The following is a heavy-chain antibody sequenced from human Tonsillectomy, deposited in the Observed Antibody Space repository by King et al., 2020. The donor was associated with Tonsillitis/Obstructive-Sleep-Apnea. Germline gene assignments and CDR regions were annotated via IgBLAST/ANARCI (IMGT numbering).Heavy chain of an antibody. CDR2: INHSGST. D-gene: IGHD5/OR15-5a*01. V-gene: IGHV4-34*01. Sequence: QVQLQQWGAGLLKSSETLSLTCAVYGGSFSGYYWSWIRQPPGKGLEWIGEINHSGSTNYNPSLKSRVTISIDTSKNQFSLKLSSVTAADTAVYYCARGLYDYSPYYYYYMDVWGKGTTVTVSS. J-gene: IGHJ6*03. CDR1: GGSFSGYY. CDR3: ARGLYDYSPYYYYYMDV.